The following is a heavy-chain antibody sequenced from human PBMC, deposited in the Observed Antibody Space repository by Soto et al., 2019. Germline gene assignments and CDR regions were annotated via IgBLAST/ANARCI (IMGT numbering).Heavy chain of an antibody. CDR1: GFTFSSYD. V-gene: IGHV3-48*01. CDR3: AKNSENYGDSRYDS. Sequence: HPGGSLRLSCAASGFTFSSYDMNWVRQAPGKGLEWVSYISSSSSTIYYADSVKGRFTISRDNAKNSLYLQMNSLRAEDTAVYYCAKNSENYGDSRYDSWGQGILVTVSS. J-gene: IGHJ4*02. CDR2: ISSSSSTI. D-gene: IGHD4-17*01.